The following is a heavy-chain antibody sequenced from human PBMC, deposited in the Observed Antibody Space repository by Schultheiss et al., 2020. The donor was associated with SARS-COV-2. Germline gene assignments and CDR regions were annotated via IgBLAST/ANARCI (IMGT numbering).Heavy chain of an antibody. CDR3: ARGPTLRKNWFDP. D-gene: IGHD2-15*01. CDR2: IWYDGSHK. V-gene: IGHV3-33*08. CDR1: GFTVSSNY. Sequence: GGSLRLSCAASGFTVSSNYMSWVRQAPGKGLEWVAVIWYDGSHKYFADSVKGRFSISRDNSKNTLYLQMNSLRAEDTAMYYCARGPTLRKNWFDPWGQGTLVTVSS. J-gene: IGHJ5*02.